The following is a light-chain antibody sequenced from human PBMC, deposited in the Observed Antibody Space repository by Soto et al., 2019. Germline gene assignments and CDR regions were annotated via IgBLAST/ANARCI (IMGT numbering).Light chain of an antibody. V-gene: IGKV3-20*01. Sequence: EIVLTQSPGTLSLSPGDRAALSCKASQSVTSNHLVWYQQMPGQAPRLLIGGASRRATGVPDRFTGSGSGTDFYPTIDRLEPEDAAMYYCQQYATSPRSFGGGTKV. CDR2: GAS. CDR3: QQYATSPRS. J-gene: IGKJ4*01. CDR1: QSVTSNH.